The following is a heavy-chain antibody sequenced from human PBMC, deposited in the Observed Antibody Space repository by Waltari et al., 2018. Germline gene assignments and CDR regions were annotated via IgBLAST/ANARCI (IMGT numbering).Heavy chain of an antibody. V-gene: IGHV3-74*03. CDR3: AIAEETLYYYDSSGYS. J-gene: IGHJ5*02. CDR2: INLGGSST. Sequence: EVQLVESGGGLVQPGGSLRLPCAASGFTFSSYWMHCVRQGHGRGLVWVSRINLGGSSTTYADSVKGRFTISGDNAKNSLYLQMNSLRAEDTAVYYCAIAEETLYYYDSSGYSWGQGTLVTVSS. D-gene: IGHD3-22*01. CDR1: GFTFSSYW.